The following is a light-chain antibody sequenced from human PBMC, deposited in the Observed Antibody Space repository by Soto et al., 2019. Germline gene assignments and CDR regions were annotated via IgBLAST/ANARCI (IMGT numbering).Light chain of an antibody. Sequence: ALTQPASVSGSPGQSITISCTGTSSDVGGYNYVSWYQQHPGKAPKLMIYEVSNRPSGVSNRFSGSKSGNTASLTISGLQAEDEADYYCSSYTSSSNYVFGTGTKLTVL. V-gene: IGLV2-14*01. CDR1: SSDVGGYNY. CDR3: SSYTSSSNYV. J-gene: IGLJ1*01. CDR2: EVS.